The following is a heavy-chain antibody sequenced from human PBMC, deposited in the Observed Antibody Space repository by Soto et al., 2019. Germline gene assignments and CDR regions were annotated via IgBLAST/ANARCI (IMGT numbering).Heavy chain of an antibody. CDR2: FSGSADKT. CDR3: TKATGVAYYVTDN. D-gene: IGHD1-26*01. V-gene: IGHV3-23*01. Sequence: EVQLLESGGGLVQPGGSLRLSCAASGFTFSSCAMDWVRQTPGKGLEWVSAFSGSADKTFYADSVKGRFTISRDNSKNTVYLQMNSLRAEDTAIYYCTKATGVAYYVTDNWGQGTLVTVSS. J-gene: IGHJ4*02. CDR1: GFTFSSCA.